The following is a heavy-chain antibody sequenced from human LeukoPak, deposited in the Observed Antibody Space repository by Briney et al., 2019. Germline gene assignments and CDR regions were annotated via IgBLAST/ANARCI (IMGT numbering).Heavy chain of an antibody. V-gene: IGHV1-69*02. J-gene: IGHJ1*01. CDR3: ARDYENCSSTSCRLFQH. Sequence: SVKVSCKASGGTFSSYTISWVRQAPGQGLEWMGRIIPILGIANYAQKFQGRVTITADKSTSTAYMELSSLRSEDTAVYYCARDYENCSSTSCRLFQHWGQGTLVTVSS. D-gene: IGHD2-2*01. CDR1: GGTFSSYT. CDR2: IIPILGIA.